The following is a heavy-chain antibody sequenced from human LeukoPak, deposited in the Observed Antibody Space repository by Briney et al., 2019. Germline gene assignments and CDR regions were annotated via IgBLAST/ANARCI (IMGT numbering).Heavy chain of an antibody. CDR3: AKGLSKSSSASYYTD. CDR1: GFTFDDYA. Sequence: GGSLRLSCAASGFTFDDYAMHWVRQAPGKGLEWVSGISWNSGAIGYAGSVKGRFTISRDNAKNSLYLQMNSLRAEDTALYYCAKGLSKSSSASYYTDWGQGTLVTVSS. D-gene: IGHD2-2*02. J-gene: IGHJ4*02. V-gene: IGHV3-9*01. CDR2: ISWNSGAI.